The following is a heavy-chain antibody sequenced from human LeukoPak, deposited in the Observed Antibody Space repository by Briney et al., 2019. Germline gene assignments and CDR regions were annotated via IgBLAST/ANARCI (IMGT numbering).Heavy chain of an antibody. V-gene: IGHV3-21*01. CDR2: ISSSSSYI. CDR1: GFTFSSYS. Sequence: GGSLRLSCAASGFTFSSYSMNWVRQAPGKGLEWVSSISSSSSYIYYADSVKGRFTISRDNAKNSLYLQMNSLRAEDTAVYYCARARYYYDSSGYYSDWGQGTLVTVSS. D-gene: IGHD3-22*01. CDR3: ARARYYYDSSGYYSD. J-gene: IGHJ4*02.